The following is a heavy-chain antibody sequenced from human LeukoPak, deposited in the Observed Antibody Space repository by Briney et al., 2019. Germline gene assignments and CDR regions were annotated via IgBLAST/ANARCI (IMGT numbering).Heavy chain of an antibody. D-gene: IGHD6-13*01. CDR2: ISSSSSYI. J-gene: IGHJ3*01. V-gene: IGHV3-21*01. CDR1: GFTFSSYS. CDR3: ASLGPGYSSSQSAFDV. Sequence: GGSLRLSCAASGFTFSSYSMNWVRQAPGKGLEWVSSISSSSSYIYYADSVKGRFTISRDNAKNSLYLQMNSLRAEDTAVYYCASLGPGYSSSQSAFDVWGQGTMVTVSS.